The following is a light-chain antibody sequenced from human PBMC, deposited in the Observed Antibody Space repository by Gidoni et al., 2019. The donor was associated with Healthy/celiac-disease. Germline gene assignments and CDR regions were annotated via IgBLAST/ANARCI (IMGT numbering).Light chain of an antibody. Sequence: DIQLTQSPSSLSASVGDRVTITCPASQDISTYLNWYQQKPGKAPKLRIYDASKLETGVPSRFSGSGSGTDFTFTISSLQPEDIATYYCQQYDNRPQTCGQGTKLEIK. CDR1: QDISTY. V-gene: IGKV1-33*01. J-gene: IGKJ2*01. CDR2: DAS. CDR3: QQYDNRPQT.